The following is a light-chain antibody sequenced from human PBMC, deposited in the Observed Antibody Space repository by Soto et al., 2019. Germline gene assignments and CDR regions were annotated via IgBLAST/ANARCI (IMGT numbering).Light chain of an antibody. CDR2: EVS. CDR3: SSYTSSRSFV. J-gene: IGLJ1*01. CDR1: GSDGGGYNY. V-gene: IGLV2-14*01. Sequence: QSALTQPASASASPVQSISIACTGTGSDGGGYNYVSWYQQHPGKAPTLMIYEVSNRPPGVSTRFSGSKSGNTASLTISGLQAEDEADYYCSSYTSSRSFVFGPGTKVTVL.